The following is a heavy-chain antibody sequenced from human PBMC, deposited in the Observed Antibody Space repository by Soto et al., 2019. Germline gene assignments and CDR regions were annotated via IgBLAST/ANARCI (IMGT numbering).Heavy chain of an antibody. CDR3: AKGGRYYDHVWGTHNWFDP. CDR2: ISGSGYST. V-gene: IGHV3-23*01. Sequence: GGSLRLSCAASGFTFSSYAMNWVRQAPGKGLEWVSAISGSGYSTYYADSVKGRFTISRDNSKNTLYLQMNSLRAEDTAVYYCAKGGRYYDHVWGTHNWFDPWGQGTLVTVSS. J-gene: IGHJ5*02. CDR1: GFTFSSYA. D-gene: IGHD3-16*01.